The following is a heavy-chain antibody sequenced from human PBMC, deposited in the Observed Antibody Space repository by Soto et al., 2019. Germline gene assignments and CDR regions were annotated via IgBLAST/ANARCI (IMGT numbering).Heavy chain of an antibody. D-gene: IGHD1-26*01. CDR3: ARSSGTYPPSRYYYGLDV. CDR1: GYTFTSYG. CDR2: ISAHNGDT. V-gene: IGHV1-18*01. Sequence: ASVKVSCKASGYTFTSYGFSGVRQAPGQGLEWMGWISAHNGDTIYAQKFQDRITMTTDTSTNTAYLELRSLKSGDTAVFYCARSSGTYPPSRYYYGLDVWG. J-gene: IGHJ6*02.